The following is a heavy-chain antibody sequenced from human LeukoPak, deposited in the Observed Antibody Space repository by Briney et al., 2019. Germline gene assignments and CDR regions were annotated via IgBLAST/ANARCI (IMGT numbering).Heavy chain of an antibody. CDR2: IHYSGST. CDR3: ARGSVVVGATLFDY. J-gene: IGHJ4*02. V-gene: IGHV4-31*03. CDR1: GGSISSGGYY. D-gene: IGHD2-15*01. Sequence: PSETLSLTCTVSGGSISSGGYYWSWIRQHPGKGLEWIGYIHYSGSTDYNPSLKSRVTISVDTSKNQLSLKLSSVTAADTAVYYCARGSVVVGATLFDYWGQGTLVTVSS.